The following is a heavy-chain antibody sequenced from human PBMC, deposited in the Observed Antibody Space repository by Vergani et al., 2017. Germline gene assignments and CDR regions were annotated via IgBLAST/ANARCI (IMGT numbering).Heavy chain of an antibody. D-gene: IGHD3-16*02. Sequence: VQLVESGGGLVPPGRSLRLSCAASGFSFGDYAMTWVRQAPGKGLEWVAFTRYDGIVEYYGDSVRGRFTISRDNSKNTLYLQMNSLRAEDTAVYYCAKEGMITFGGVIAYWGQGTLVTVSS. J-gene: IGHJ4*02. V-gene: IGHV3-30*02. CDR3: AKEGMITFGGVIAY. CDR1: GFSFGDYA. CDR2: TRYDGIVE.